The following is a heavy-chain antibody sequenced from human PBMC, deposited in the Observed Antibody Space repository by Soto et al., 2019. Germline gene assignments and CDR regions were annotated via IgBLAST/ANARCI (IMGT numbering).Heavy chain of an antibody. CDR3: GSEPSGYEHGEHYYHGVDV. D-gene: IGHD5-12*01. V-gene: IGHV3-74*03. Sequence: EVQLVESGGGLVQPGGSLRLSCAASGYSLSTYWMHWVRQIPGQGLTWVSRIGPDGSSATYADSVKGRFTISRDNANKAVYLQMNRLRAEDTRVYYCGSEPSGYEHGEHYYHGVDVWVQGTTVIVSS. CDR1: GYSLSTYW. J-gene: IGHJ6*02. CDR2: IGPDGSSA.